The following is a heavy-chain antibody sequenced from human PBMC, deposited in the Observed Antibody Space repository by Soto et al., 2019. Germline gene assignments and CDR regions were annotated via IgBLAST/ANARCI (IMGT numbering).Heavy chain of an antibody. CDR3: ARRARVGAMVRGVIGPAIDY. CDR2: INHSGST. CDR1: GGSFSGYY. Sequence: SETLSLTCAVYGGSFSGYYWSWIRQPPGKGLEWIGEINHSGSTNYNPSLKSRVTISVDTSKNQFSLKLSSVTAADTAVYYCARRARVGAMVRGVIGPAIDYWGQGTLVTVSS. V-gene: IGHV4-34*01. D-gene: IGHD3-10*01. J-gene: IGHJ4*02.